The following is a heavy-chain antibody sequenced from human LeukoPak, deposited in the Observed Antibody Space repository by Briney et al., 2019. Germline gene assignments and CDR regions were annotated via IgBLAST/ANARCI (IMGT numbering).Heavy chain of an antibody. D-gene: IGHD3-3*01. V-gene: IGHV4-39*07. J-gene: IGHJ6*03. CDR2: IYYRGST. CDR3: ARVDLTIRYYYYMAV. CDR1: GGSISSSRYY. Sequence: SETLSLTCTVSGGSISSSRYYWGWIRQPPGKGLEWIGSIYYRGSTYYNPSLKSRVTISVDTSKNQFSLKLSSVTAADTAVYYCARVDLTIRYYYYMAVWGKGTTVTVSS.